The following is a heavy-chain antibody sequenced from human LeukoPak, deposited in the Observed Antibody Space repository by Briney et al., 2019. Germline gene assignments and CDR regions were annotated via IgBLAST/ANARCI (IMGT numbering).Heavy chain of an antibody. D-gene: IGHD3-10*01. CDR2: IYHSGST. J-gene: IGHJ4*02. V-gene: IGHV4-59*12. CDR1: GSSISSYY. Sequence: SETLSLTCTVSGSSISSYYWSWIRQPPGKGLEWIGYIYHSGSTYYNPSLKSRVTISVDRSKNQFSLKLSSVTAADTAVYYCARDRAGSGSYMDYWGQGTLVTVSS. CDR3: ARDRAGSGSYMDY.